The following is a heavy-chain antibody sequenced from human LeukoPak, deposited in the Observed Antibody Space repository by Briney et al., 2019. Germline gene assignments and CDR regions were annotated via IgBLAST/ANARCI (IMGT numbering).Heavy chain of an antibody. CDR1: GYSFTTYW. J-gene: IGHJ4*02. V-gene: IGHV1-2*02. D-gene: IGHD1-1*01. CDR2: MNADSGVT. Sequence: ASVTVSCKASGYSFTTYWIHWVRQAPGQGLEWMGCMNADSGVTGYAQTFQGRVTMTRDTSINTAFMHLSSLRLDDTAVYFCARDPGYLQPDYWGQGTLVTVPS. CDR3: ARDPGYLQPDY.